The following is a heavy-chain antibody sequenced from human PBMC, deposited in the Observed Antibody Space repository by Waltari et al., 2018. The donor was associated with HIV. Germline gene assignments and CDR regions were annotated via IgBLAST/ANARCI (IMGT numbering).Heavy chain of an antibody. Sequence: EVQLVESGGDLVQPGGSLRLSCAASGFNFDDYAMHWVRQPPGKGLEGVSGISWNSDTIGYADSVKGRFTISRDNAKNSLSLEMNSLRAEDTALYYCVKVGMAAVTSYAIDIWGQGTMVTVSS. J-gene: IGHJ3*02. CDR3: VKVGMAAVTSYAIDI. CDR2: ISWNSDTI. V-gene: IGHV3-9*01. D-gene: IGHD4-17*01. CDR1: GFNFDDYA.